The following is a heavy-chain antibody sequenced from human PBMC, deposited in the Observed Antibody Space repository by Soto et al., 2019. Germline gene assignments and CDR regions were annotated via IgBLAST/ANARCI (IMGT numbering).Heavy chain of an antibody. Sequence: EEQVVESGGCLVQPGGSLRLSCAASGFIFTGHWMHWVRQGPGKGLDWVSGINNDGGATFYAGSVKGRFTISRDTSNNMVYLQMHRLGAEDSAVYYCGTVFDLWGHGTQVTVSS. CDR3: GTVFDL. CDR1: GFIFTGHW. D-gene: IGHD4-4*01. CDR2: INNDGGAT. J-gene: IGHJ5*02. V-gene: IGHV3-74*01.